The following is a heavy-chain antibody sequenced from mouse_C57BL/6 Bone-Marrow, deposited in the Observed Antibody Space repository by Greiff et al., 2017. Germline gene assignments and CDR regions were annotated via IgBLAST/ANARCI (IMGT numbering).Heavy chain of an antibody. D-gene: IGHD6-1*01. V-gene: IGHV5-4*01. Sequence: LVESGGGLVKPGGSLKLSCAASGFTFSSYAMSWVRQTPEKRLEWVATISDGGSYTYYPDNVKGRFTISRDNAKNNLYLQMSHLKSEDTAMYYCARDRGLRGFAYWGQGTLVTVSA. J-gene: IGHJ3*01. CDR2: ISDGGSYT. CDR1: GFTFSSYA. CDR3: ARDRGLRGFAY.